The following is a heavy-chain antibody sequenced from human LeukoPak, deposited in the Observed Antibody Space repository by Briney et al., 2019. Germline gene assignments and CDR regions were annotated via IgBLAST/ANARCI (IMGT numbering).Heavy chain of an antibody. CDR1: GGSISSSSYY. J-gene: IGHJ5*02. CDR3: ARDGWGRSHRSWFWFDP. CDR2: IYYSGST. Sequence: KPSETLSLTCTVSGGSISSSSYYWGWIRQPPGKGLEWIGSIYYSGSTYYNPSLKSRVTISVDTSKNQFSLKLSSVTAADTAVYYCARDGWGRSHRSWFWFDPWGQGTLVTVSS. V-gene: IGHV4-39*07. D-gene: IGHD1-26*01.